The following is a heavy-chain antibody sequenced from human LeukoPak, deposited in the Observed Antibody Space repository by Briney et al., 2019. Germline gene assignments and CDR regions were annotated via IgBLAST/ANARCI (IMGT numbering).Heavy chain of an antibody. J-gene: IGHJ4*02. CDR3: ARDSYSGSRNDY. D-gene: IGHD6-13*01. V-gene: IGHV3-48*01. Sequence: SVKGRFTISRDNAKNSLYLQMNSLRAEDTAVYYCARDSYSGSRNDYWGQGTLVTVSS.